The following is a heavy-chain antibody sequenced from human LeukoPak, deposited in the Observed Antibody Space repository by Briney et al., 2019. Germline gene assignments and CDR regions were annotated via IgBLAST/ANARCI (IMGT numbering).Heavy chain of an antibody. V-gene: IGHV4-34*01. CDR2: INHSGST. J-gene: IGHJ4*02. D-gene: IGHD3-22*01. CDR1: GGSFSGYY. CDR3: ARGSLLYYYDSSGYSDY. Sequence: PSETLSLTCAVCGGSFSGYYWSWIRQPPGKGLEWIGEINHSGSTNYNPSLKSRVTISVDTSKNQFSLKLSSVTAADTAVYYCARGSLLYYYDSSGYSDYWGQGTLVTVSS.